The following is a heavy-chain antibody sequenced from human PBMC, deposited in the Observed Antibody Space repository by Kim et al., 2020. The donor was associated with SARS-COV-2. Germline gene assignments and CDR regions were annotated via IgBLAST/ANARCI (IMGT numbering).Heavy chain of an antibody. V-gene: IGHV3-7*05. D-gene: IGHD4-17*01. J-gene: IGHJ4*02. Sequence: GGSLRLSCVISGLTFRDYWMSWVRQAPGKRLEWVANIKQDGSERNYVDSVKGRFTISRDNDKNSLYLQMNSLRDEDTAVYYCARDLTVSTRGFDYWGQGTLVTVSS. CDR1: GLTFRDYW. CDR2: IKQDGSER. CDR3: ARDLTVSTRGFDY.